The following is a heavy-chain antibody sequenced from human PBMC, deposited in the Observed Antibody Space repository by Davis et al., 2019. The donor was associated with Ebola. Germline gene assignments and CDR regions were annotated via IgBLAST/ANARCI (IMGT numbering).Heavy chain of an antibody. J-gene: IGHJ6*02. D-gene: IGHD1-26*01. CDR3: AKTSNVGYYYGMDV. V-gene: IGHV5-51*01. CDR1: GYTFISHW. CDR2: IYPGDSDT. Sequence: GESLKISCSGSGYTFISHWIGWVRQMPGKGLEWMGIIYPGDSDTRYSPSFQGQVTISADKSISTAYLQWSSLKVSDTAMYYCAKTSNVGYYYGMDVWGQGTTVTVSS.